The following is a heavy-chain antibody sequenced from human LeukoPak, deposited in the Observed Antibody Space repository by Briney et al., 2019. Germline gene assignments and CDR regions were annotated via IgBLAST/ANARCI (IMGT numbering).Heavy chain of an antibody. D-gene: IGHD1-26*01. CDR3: ARSKYSASHVDY. Sequence: GGSLRLSCAASGFTFSTYWMHWVRQAPGKGLVWVSRINSDGSSTTYADPVKGRFTISRDNAKNTLYLQMNSLTAEDTALYYCARSKYSASHVDYWGQGTLVTVSS. V-gene: IGHV3-74*01. CDR1: GFTFSTYW. J-gene: IGHJ4*02. CDR2: INSDGSST.